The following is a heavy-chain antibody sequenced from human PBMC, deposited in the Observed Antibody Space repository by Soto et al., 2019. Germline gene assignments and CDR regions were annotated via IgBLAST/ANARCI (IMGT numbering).Heavy chain of an antibody. J-gene: IGHJ6*02. CDR2: IIPIFGTA. Sequence: GASVKVSCKASGGTFSSYAISWVRQAPGQGLEWMGGIIPIFGTANYAQKFQGRVTITADESTSTAYMELSSLRSEDTAVYYCARNAYHYYYGMDVWGQGTTVTVSS. CDR1: GGTFSSYA. CDR3: ARNAYHYYYGMDV. V-gene: IGHV1-69*13.